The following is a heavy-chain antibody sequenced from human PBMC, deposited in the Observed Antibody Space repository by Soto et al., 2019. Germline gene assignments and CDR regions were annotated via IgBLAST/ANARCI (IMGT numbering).Heavy chain of an antibody. CDR3: AAQGPYDFLGGYKGEY. Sequence: SETLSLTCTVSGGSISSYYWSWIRQPPGKGLEWIGYIYYSGSTNYNPSLKSRVTISVDTSKNQFSLKLSSVTAADTAVYYCAAQGPYDFLGGYKGEYWGQGTLVTVSS. D-gene: IGHD3-3*01. V-gene: IGHV4-59*01. CDR2: IYYSGST. CDR1: GGSISSYY. J-gene: IGHJ4*02.